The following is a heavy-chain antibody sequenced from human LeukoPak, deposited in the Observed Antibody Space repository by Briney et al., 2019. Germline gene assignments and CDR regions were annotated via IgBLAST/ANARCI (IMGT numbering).Heavy chain of an antibody. D-gene: IGHD1-26*01. Sequence: ASVKVSCKASGYTFTSYYMHWVRQAPGQGLEWMGIINPSGGSTSYAQKFQGRVTMTRDMSTSTVYMELSSLRSEDMAVYYCARGREYSGSYYYFDYWGQGTLVTVSS. CDR1: GYTFTSYY. CDR2: INPSGGST. CDR3: ARGREYSGSYYYFDY. V-gene: IGHV1-46*01. J-gene: IGHJ4*02.